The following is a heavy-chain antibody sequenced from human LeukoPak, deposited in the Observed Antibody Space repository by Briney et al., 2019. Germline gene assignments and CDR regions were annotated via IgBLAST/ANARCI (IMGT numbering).Heavy chain of an antibody. V-gene: IGHV1-18*01. CDR3: ARGAYYDFWSGYIDY. CDR2: ISAYNGNT. CDR1: GYTFTSYG. J-gene: IGHJ4*02. D-gene: IGHD3-3*01. Sequence: ASVKVSCKASGYTFTSYGISWVRQAPGQGLEWMGWISAYNGNTNYARKLQGRVTMTTDTSTSTAYMELRSLRSDDTAVYYCARGAYYDFWSGYIDYWGQGTLVTVSS.